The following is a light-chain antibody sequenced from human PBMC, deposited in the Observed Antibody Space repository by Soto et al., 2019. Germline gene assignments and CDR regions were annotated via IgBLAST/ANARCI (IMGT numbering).Light chain of an antibody. V-gene: IGKV3-20*01. CDR3: QKYGSSLWA. CDR2: GAS. CDR1: QIFSSSY. J-gene: IGKJ1*01. Sequence: DIVFTHAPGTLSLSQLGRANSSFMASQIFSSSYLAWYQQKPGQAPRLLIYGASSRATGIPHRFSGSGSGTDFTLTIDRLEPEDFAVYYCQKYGSSLWAFGQG.